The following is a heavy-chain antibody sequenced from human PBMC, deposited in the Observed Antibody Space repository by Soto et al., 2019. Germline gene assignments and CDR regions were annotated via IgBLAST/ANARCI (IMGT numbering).Heavy chain of an antibody. CDR1: GFTFSSYD. CDR3: ARGPTYDILTGYKKAGAFDI. Sequence: GGSLGLSCAASGFTFSSYDMHWVRQATGKGLEWVSAIGTAGDTYYPGSVKGRFTISRENAKNSLYLQMNSLRAGDTAVYYCARGPTYDILTGYKKAGAFDIWGQGTMVTVSS. D-gene: IGHD3-9*01. J-gene: IGHJ3*02. V-gene: IGHV3-13*01. CDR2: IGTAGDT.